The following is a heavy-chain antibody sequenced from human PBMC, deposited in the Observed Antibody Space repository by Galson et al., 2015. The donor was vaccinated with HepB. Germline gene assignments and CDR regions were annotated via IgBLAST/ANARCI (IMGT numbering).Heavy chain of an antibody. CDR1: GYTLIELP. V-gene: IGHV1-24*01. J-gene: IGHJ3*02. CDR2: FDPEDGET. CDR3: ATDRFTHAFDI. D-gene: IGHD3-16*01. Sequence: SVKVSCKVSGYTLIELPMHWVRQAPGKGLEWMGSFDPEDGETIYAQKFQDRVTMTDDTSTDTAYMELRSLRSDDTAVYFCATDRFTHAFDIWGQGTMVTVSS.